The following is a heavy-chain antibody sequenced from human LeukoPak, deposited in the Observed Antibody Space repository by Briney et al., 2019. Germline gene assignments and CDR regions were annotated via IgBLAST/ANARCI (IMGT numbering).Heavy chain of an antibody. CDR1: GYTFTSYG. V-gene: IGHV1-18*01. D-gene: IGHD1-26*01. J-gene: IGHJ6*03. Sequence: GASVKVSCKASGYTFTSYGISWVRQAPGQGLEWTGWISAYNGNTNYAQKLQGRVTMTTDTSTSTAYMELSSLRSEDTAVYYCAAAPLYSGSYSYYYYYYMDVWGKGTTVTISS. CDR3: AAAPLYSGSYSYYYYYYMDV. CDR2: ISAYNGNT.